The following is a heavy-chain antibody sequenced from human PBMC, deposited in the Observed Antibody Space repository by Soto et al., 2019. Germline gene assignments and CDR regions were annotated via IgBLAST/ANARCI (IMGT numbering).Heavy chain of an antibody. V-gene: IGHV3-30*03. CDR3: MTPGSADHSDY. Sequence: GGSLRLSCAVSGIFFSSYGMHWVRQAPGKGLEWVALISHDGSSSFYGDSVRGRFTIPRDNSKDTVFLQMTGLRVEDKALYYWMTPGSADHSDYWGQGTLVTVS. CDR2: ISHDGSSS. D-gene: IGHD4-17*01. J-gene: IGHJ4*02. CDR1: GIFFSSYG.